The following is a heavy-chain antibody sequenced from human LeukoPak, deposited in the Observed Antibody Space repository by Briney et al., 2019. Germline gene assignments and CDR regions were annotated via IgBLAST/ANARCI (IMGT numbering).Heavy chain of an antibody. V-gene: IGHV1-2*02. CDR1: GYTFTGYY. CDR3: ARDRDSSGWYVGY. J-gene: IGHJ4*02. CDR2: INPNSGGT. Sequence: ASVKVSCKASGYTFTGYYMHWVRQAPGQGLEWMGWINPNSGGTNYAQKLQGRVTMTRDTSISTAYMELSRLRSDDTAVYYCARDRDSSGWYVGYWGQGTLVTVSS. D-gene: IGHD6-19*01.